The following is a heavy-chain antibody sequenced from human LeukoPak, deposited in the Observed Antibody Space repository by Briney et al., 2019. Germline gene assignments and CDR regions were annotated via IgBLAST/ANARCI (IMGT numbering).Heavy chain of an antibody. J-gene: IGHJ4*02. V-gene: IGHV3-23*01. CDR1: GFTFNRYV. Sequence: GGSLRLSCAASGFTFNRYVMNWVRQAPGKGLEWVSAISSSGGSTYYADSVKGRFTISRDNSKNTLYLQMNSLRAEDTAVYYSAKGRGYGEPLNYWGQGTLVTVSS. CDR2: ISSSGGST. D-gene: IGHD5-18*01. CDR3: AKGRGYGEPLNY.